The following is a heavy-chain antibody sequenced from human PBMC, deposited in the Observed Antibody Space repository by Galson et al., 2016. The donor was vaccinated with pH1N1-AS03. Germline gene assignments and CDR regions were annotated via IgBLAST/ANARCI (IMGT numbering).Heavy chain of an antibody. CDR2: IYSGGTT. Sequence: SLRLSCAASGVTVSNNYMSWVRQAPGKGLEWVSLIYSGGTTKYADSVKGRFTIPRDNAKNSLFLQMNSLRAEDTAVYYCAREYFYTMDVWGQGTTVTVSS. J-gene: IGHJ6*02. V-gene: IGHV3-53*01. CDR3: AREYFYTMDV. CDR1: GVTVSNNY.